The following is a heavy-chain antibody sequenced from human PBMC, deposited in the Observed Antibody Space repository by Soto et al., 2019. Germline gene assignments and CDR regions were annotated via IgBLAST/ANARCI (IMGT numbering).Heavy chain of an antibody. CDR2: IIPIFGTA. V-gene: IGHV1-69*01. CDR3: ARVDSSGYYHLDDAFDI. CDR1: GGTFSSYA. Sequence: QVQLVQSGAEVKKPGSSVKVSCKASGGTFSSYAISWVRQAPGQGLEWMGGIIPIFGTANYAQKFQGRVTITADESTSTAYMELSSLRYEDTAVYYCARVDSSGYYHLDDAFDIWGQGTMVTVSS. J-gene: IGHJ3*02. D-gene: IGHD3-22*01.